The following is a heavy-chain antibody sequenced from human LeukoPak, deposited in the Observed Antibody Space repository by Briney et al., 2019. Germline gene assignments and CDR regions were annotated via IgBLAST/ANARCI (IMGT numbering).Heavy chain of an antibody. J-gene: IGHJ5*02. CDR2: INPNNGGT. D-gene: IGHD3-10*01. V-gene: IGHV1-2*02. CDR3: ARGVTMVRGVLGNWFDP. CDR1: GYTFTGYY. Sequence: ASLKVSCKASGYTFTGYYMHWVRQAPGQGLEWMGCINPNNGGTNYAQKFQGRVTMTRDTSISTAYMELSRLRSDDTAVYYCARGVTMVRGVLGNWFDPWGERTLVTVSS.